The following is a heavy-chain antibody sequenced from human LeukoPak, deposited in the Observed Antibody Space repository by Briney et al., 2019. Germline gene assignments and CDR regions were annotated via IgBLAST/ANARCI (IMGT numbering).Heavy chain of an antibody. J-gene: IGHJ4*02. V-gene: IGHV3-43D*03. Sequence: GGSLRLSCAASGFTFDDYAMHWVRQAPGKGLEWVSLISWDGGSTYYADSVKGRFTISRDNSKNSLYLQMNSLRAEDTALYYCAKDVSSSSIGYYFDYWGQGTLVTVSS. CDR2: ISWDGGST. CDR1: GFTFDDYA. D-gene: IGHD6-6*01. CDR3: AKDVSSSSIGYYFDY.